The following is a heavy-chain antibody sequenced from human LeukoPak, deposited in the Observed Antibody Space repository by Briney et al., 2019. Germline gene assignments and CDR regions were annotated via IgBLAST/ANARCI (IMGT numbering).Heavy chain of an antibody. D-gene: IGHD3-22*01. CDR1: GFTVSSNY. V-gene: IGHV3-53*01. J-gene: IGHJ4*02. Sequence: GGSLRLSCAASGFTVSSNYMSWVRQAPGKGLEWVSVIYSGGSTYYADSVKGRFTISRDNSKNKLYLQMNSLRAEDTAVYYCARTGDSSGYYYASSLYFDYWGQGTQVTVSS. CDR3: ARTGDSSGYYYASSLYFDY. CDR2: IYSGGST.